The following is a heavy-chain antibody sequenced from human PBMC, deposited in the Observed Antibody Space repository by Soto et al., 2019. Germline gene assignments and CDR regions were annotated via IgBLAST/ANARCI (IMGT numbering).Heavy chain of an antibody. J-gene: IGHJ6*02. V-gene: IGHV4-39*01. CDR2: IYYSGST. CDR3: ARGRLLTGYYAVRLYYYGMDV. D-gene: IGHD3-9*01. CDR1: GGSISSSSYY. Sequence: SETLSLTCTVSGGSISSSSYYWGWIRQPPGKGLEWIGSIYYSGSTYYNPSLKSRVTISVDTSKNQFSLKLSSVTAADTAVYYCARGRLLTGYYAVRLYYYGMDVWGQGTTVTVSS.